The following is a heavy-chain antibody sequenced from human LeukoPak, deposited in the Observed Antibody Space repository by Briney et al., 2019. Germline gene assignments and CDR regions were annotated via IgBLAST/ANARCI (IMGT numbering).Heavy chain of an antibody. Sequence: SETLSLTCTVSGGSISSYYWSWIRQPPGKGLEWIGYIYYSGSTNYNPSLKSRVTISVDTSKNQLSLKLSSVTAADTAVYYCARGSRGRLPYYFDYWGQGTLVTVSS. CDR2: IYYSGST. CDR3: ARGSRGRLPYYFDY. D-gene: IGHD5-18*01. V-gene: IGHV4-59*01. CDR1: GGSISSYY. J-gene: IGHJ4*02.